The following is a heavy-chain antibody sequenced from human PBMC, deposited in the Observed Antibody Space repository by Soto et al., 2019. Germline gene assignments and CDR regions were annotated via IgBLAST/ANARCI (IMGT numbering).Heavy chain of an antibody. CDR2: IYHSGST. J-gene: IGHJ5*02. V-gene: IGHV4-38-2*02. CDR1: GYSISSGYY. Sequence: SETLSLTCAVSGYSISSGYYWGWIRQPPGKGLEWIGSIYHSGSTYYNPSLKSRVTISVDTSKNQFSPKLSSVTAADTAVYYCARDTDFFGKGFDPWGQGTLVTVSS. D-gene: IGHD3-3*01. CDR3: ARDTDFFGKGFDP.